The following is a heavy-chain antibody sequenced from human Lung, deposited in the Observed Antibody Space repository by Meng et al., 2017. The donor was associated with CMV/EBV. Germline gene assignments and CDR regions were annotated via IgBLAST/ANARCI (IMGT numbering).Heavy chain of an antibody. Sequence: GESLKISCAASGFTFSSYEMNWVRQAPGKGLEWVSYISSSGSTIYYADSVKGRFTISRDNAKNSLYLQMNSLRPEDTAVYYCARDRSVYYDTWRDDAFDIWGQGTMVTVSS. J-gene: IGHJ3*02. V-gene: IGHV3-48*03. D-gene: IGHD3-22*01. CDR2: ISSSGSTI. CDR1: GFTFSSYE. CDR3: ARDRSVYYDTWRDDAFDI.